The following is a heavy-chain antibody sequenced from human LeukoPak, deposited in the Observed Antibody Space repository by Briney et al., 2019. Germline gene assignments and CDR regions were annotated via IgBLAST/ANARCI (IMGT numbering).Heavy chain of an antibody. Sequence: SETLSLTCAVSGGSISSSNWWSGVRQPPGKGLEGIGYIYYSGSTYYNPSLKSRVPIPVDTSKNQFSLKLSSVTAADTAVYYCARGDYVWGSLTDYWGQGTLVTVSS. D-gene: IGHD3-16*01. CDR3: ARGDYVWGSLTDY. V-gene: IGHV4-4*02. J-gene: IGHJ4*02. CDR1: GGSISSSNW. CDR2: IYYSGST.